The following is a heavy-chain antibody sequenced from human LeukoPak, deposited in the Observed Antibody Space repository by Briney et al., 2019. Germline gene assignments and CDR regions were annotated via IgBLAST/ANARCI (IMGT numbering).Heavy chain of an antibody. D-gene: IGHD5-18*01. CDR3: ARPVDTAMVLGYGY. Sequence: GGSLRLSCAASGFTFSSYAMHWVRQAPGKGLEYVSSISSNGGSTYYANSVKGRFTISRDNSKNTLYLQMGSLRAEDMAVYYCARPVDTAMVLGYGYWGQGTLVTVSS. V-gene: IGHV3-64*01. CDR1: GFTFSSYA. CDR2: ISSNGGST. J-gene: IGHJ4*02.